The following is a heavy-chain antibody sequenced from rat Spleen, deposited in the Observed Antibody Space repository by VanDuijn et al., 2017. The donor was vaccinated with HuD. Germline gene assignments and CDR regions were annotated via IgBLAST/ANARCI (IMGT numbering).Heavy chain of an antibody. CDR2: ITYDGSSI. D-gene: IGHD1-11*01. J-gene: IGHJ2*01. Sequence: EVQLVESGGGLVQPGRSMQLSCAASEFTFSNYDMAWVRQAPTKGLEWVASITYDGSSIYYRDSVKGRFTISRDNAKNTLYLQMDSLRSEDTATYYCARRHYGYTDYFDSWGQGVMVTVSS. CDR3: ARRHYGYTDYFDS. CDR1: EFTFSNYD. V-gene: IGHV5-25*01.